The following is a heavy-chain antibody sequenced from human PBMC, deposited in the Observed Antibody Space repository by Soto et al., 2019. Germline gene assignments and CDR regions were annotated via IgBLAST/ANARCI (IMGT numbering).Heavy chain of an antibody. Sequence: ASVKVSCKASGYTFTSYGISWVRQAPGQGLEWMGWISAYNGNTNYAQKLQGRVTMTTDTSTSTAYMELRSLRSDDTAVYYCAREGYCSSTSCPSPLYYYYYYGMDVWGQGTTVTVSS. CDR1: GYTFTSYG. J-gene: IGHJ6*02. CDR2: ISAYNGNT. CDR3: AREGYCSSTSCPSPLYYYYYYGMDV. V-gene: IGHV1-18*01. D-gene: IGHD2-2*01.